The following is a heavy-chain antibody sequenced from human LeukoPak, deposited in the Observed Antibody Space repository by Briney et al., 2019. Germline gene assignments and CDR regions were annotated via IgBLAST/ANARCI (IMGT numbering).Heavy chain of an antibody. V-gene: IGHV3-30-3*01. CDR3: ARDNWGFDI. CDR2: ISYDGSNK. Sequence: PGGSLRLSCAASGFTFSYYTMHWVRQAPGKGLEWVAVISYDGSNKYYADSVKGRFTISRDNSKNTLYLQLNSMRAEDTAVYYCARDNWGFDIWGQGTMVTVFS. CDR1: GFTFSYYT. J-gene: IGHJ3*02. D-gene: IGHD7-27*01.